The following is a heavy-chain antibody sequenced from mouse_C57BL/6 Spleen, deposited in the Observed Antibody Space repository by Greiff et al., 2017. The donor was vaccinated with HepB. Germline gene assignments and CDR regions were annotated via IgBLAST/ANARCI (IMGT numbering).Heavy chain of an antibody. CDR1: GYTFTSYW. J-gene: IGHJ2*01. D-gene: IGHD4-1*01. CDR3: ATGLTGIY. V-gene: IGHV1-50*01. CDR2: IDPSDSYT. Sequence: QVQLQQPGAELVKPGASVKLSCKASGYTFTSYWMQWVKQRPGQGLEWIGEIDPSDSYTNYNQKFKGKATLTVDTSSSTAYMQLSSLTSEDSAVYYCATGLTGIYWGQGTTLTVSS.